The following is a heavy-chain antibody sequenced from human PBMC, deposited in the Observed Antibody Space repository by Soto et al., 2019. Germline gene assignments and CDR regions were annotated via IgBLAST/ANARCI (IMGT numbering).Heavy chain of an antibody. CDR3: ARGTYFDY. Sequence: QVQLVQSGTEVKKPGASVKVSCKASGYIMTTYGVSWVRQAPGQGLDWVGWISAYNDHTNYAQKFQGRVTMTTDTSTSTAYMELRSLRSEDTAGYYCARGTYFDYWGQGTLVTVSS. J-gene: IGHJ4*02. CDR1: GYIMTTYG. CDR2: ISAYNDHT. V-gene: IGHV1-18*01. D-gene: IGHD1-1*01.